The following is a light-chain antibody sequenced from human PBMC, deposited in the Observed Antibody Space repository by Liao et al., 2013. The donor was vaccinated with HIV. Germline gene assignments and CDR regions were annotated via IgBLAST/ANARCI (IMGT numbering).Light chain of an antibody. CDR1: IIGTKS. J-gene: IGLJ1*01. Sequence: SYVLTQPPSVSVAPGKTARITCGGNIIGTKSVHWYLQKPGQAPVLVIYYDSARPSGIPERFSGSNSGNTATLTISRVEAGDEADYYCQVWDTGSYHHVFGTGTKVTVL. CDR3: QVWDTGSYHHV. V-gene: IGLV3-21*01. CDR2: YDS.